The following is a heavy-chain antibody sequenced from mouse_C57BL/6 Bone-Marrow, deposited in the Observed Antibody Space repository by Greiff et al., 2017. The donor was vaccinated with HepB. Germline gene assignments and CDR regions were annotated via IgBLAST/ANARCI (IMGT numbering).Heavy chain of an antibody. CDR2: INPNNGGT. D-gene: IGHD1-1*01. J-gene: IGHJ2*01. CDR1: GYTFTDYY. V-gene: IGHV1-26*01. Sequence: EVQLQQSGPELVKPGASVKISCKASGYTFTDYYMNWVKQSHGKSLEWIGDINPNNGGTSYNQKFKGKATLTVDKSSSTAYMELRSLTSEDSAVYYCARRGTTVFDYWGQGTTLTVSS. CDR3: ARRGTTVFDY.